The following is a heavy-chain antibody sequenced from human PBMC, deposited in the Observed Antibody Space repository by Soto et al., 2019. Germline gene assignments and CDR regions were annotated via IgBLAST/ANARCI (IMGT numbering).Heavy chain of an antibody. Sequence: QLHLVQSGAVVKKPGASVTVSCSASGYPVTAYYMHWVRQAPGRGLEWMGGINPATGAAKYTQTFQGRVNMTRDPSTGTVFMELSGLISGDTAVFYCVRGGGVGVAGSAAFDMWGQGTLVTVSS. V-gene: IGHV1-2*02. J-gene: IGHJ3*02. D-gene: IGHD3-3*01. CDR3: VRGGGVGVAGSAAFDM. CDR1: GYPVTAYY. CDR2: INPATGAA.